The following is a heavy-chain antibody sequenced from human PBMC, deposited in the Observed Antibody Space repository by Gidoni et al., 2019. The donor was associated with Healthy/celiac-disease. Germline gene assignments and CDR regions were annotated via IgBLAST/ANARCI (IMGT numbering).Heavy chain of an antibody. D-gene: IGHD4-4*01. V-gene: IGHV4-39*01. Sequence: QLQLQESGPGLVKPSETLSLTRTVPGGPISSSSYYWGWIRQPPGKGLEWIGSIYYGGSTYYTPSLKIRVTISVDTSKNQFSLKLSSVTAADTAVYYCARGRDYKPFDYWGQGTLVTVSS. CDR3: ARGRDYKPFDY. CDR1: GGPISSSSYY. CDR2: IYYGGST. J-gene: IGHJ4*02.